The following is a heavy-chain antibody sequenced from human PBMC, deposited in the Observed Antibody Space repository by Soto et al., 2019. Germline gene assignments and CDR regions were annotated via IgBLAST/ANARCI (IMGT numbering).Heavy chain of an antibody. CDR1: GLIFINSK. V-gene: IGHV3-74*01. CDR3: ARATDGLHY. Sequence: EVQLVESGGGLVQTGGSLRLSCAASGLIFINSKMHWVRQAPGKGLVWVSRINTDGSIIDYAVSVKGRFTVSRDNAKDSLYLQINSLRADDTAVYYCARATDGLHYWGQGTLVTVSS. CDR2: INTDGSII. J-gene: IGHJ4*02.